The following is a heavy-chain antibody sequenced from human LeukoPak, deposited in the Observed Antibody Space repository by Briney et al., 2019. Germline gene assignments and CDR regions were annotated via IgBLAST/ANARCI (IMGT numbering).Heavy chain of an antibody. D-gene: IGHD3-22*01. J-gene: IGHJ4*02. V-gene: IGHV3-23*01. Sequence: PEGSLRLSCAASGFIFNSFAMSWVRQAPGKGLEWVSTFSGSGSRTSYADSVKGRFTISRDNSKNTLYLQMKSLRAEDTAVYYCAKSALAAGVAHYYDSSGSFDYWGQGTLSPSPQ. CDR3: AKSALAAGVAHYYDSSGSFDY. CDR1: GFIFNSFA. CDR2: FSGSGSRT.